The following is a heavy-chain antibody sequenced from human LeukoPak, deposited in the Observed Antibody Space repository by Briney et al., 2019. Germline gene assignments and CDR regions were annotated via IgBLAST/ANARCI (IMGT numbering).Heavy chain of an antibody. CDR1: GGSISSGDYY. CDR2: IYYSGST. V-gene: IGHV4-30-4*01. CDR3: ARDQYDILTGYSNDAFDI. D-gene: IGHD3-9*01. Sequence: SQTLSLTCAVSGGSISSGDYYWSWIRQPPGKGLEWIGYIYYSGSTYYNPSLKSRVTISVDTSKNQFSLKLSSVTAADTAVYYCARDQYDILTGYSNDAFDIWGQGTMGTVSS. J-gene: IGHJ3*02.